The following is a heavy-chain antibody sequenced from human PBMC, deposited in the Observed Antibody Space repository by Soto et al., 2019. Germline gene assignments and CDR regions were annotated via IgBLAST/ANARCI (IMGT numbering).Heavy chain of an antibody. Sequence: EVQLVESGGGLVQPGESLKLSCAASGLTLSGSAVHWVRQASGKGLEWVGRIRSKTHNYATDYIASVKGRFTMSRDDSNNTAYLQMNGLKTDDTAVYYCTRSGGSYSFGYWGQGTLVTVSS. V-gene: IGHV3-73*02. CDR2: IRSKTHNYAT. CDR3: TRSGGSYSFGY. CDR1: GLTLSGSA. D-gene: IGHD1-26*01. J-gene: IGHJ4*02.